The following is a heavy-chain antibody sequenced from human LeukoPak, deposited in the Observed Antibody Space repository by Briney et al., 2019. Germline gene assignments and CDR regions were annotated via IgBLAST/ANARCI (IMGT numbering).Heavy chain of an antibody. CDR1: GYSFTSYW. J-gene: IGHJ4*02. CDR3: ARTDTAMVTGSETYYFDY. V-gene: IGHV5-51*01. D-gene: IGHD5-18*01. Sequence: GESLQISFKGSGYSFTSYWIGWVRQMPGKGLEWMGIIYPGDSDTRYSPSFQGQVTISADKSISTAYLQWSSLKASDTAMYYCARTDTAMVTGSETYYFDYWGQGTLVTVSS. CDR2: IYPGDSDT.